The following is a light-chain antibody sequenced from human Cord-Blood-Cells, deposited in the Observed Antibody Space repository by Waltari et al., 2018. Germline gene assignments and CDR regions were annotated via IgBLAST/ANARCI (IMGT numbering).Light chain of an antibody. V-gene: IGLV2-11*01. J-gene: IGLJ1*01. CDR1: SSGVGGYTY. CDR2: DVS. Sequence: HSALTQPRSVSGPPGQSVTISCPGSSSGVGGYTYASSYQQHPGNAPKLMIYDVSKRPSGVPERFSGSKTGNTASLTISGVQAEDEADYYCCSYAGSYTYVFGTGTKVTVL. CDR3: CSYAGSYTYV.